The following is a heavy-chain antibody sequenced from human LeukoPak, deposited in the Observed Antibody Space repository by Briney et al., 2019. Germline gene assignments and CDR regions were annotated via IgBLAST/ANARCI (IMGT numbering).Heavy chain of an antibody. J-gene: IGHJ4*02. CDR2: IYSGGST. CDR1: GFTVSSNY. D-gene: IGHD6-19*01. V-gene: IGHV3-53*01. Sequence: GGSLRLSCAASGFTVSSNYMTWVRQAPGKGLEWVSVIYSGGSTYYADFVKGRFTISRDNSKNTLYLQMNSLRAEDTAVYYCAAAKQWLVPDYWGQGTLVTVSS. CDR3: AAAKQWLVPDY.